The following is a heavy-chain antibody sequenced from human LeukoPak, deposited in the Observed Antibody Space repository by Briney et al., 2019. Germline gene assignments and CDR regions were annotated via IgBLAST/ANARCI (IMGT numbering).Heavy chain of an antibody. CDR3: ASLSSDSSGGFDY. J-gene: IGHJ4*02. Sequence: GGSLRLSCAASGFTFSSYSMNWVRQAPGKGLEWVSSISSSSSYIYYADSVEGRFTISRDNAKNSLYLQMNSLRAEDTAVYYCASLSSDSSGGFDYWGQGTLVTVSS. V-gene: IGHV3-21*01. CDR1: GFTFSSYS. D-gene: IGHD3-22*01. CDR2: ISSSSSYI.